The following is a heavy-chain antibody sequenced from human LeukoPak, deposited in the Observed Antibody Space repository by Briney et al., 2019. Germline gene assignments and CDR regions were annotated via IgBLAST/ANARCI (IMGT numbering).Heavy chain of an antibody. CDR1: GGSISSSIYY. CDR2: IYYSGRT. V-gene: IGHV4-39*02. J-gene: IGHJ3*02. CDR3: ATLSLGGKNSGFNDAFDI. Sequence: PSETLSLTCTVSGGSISSSIYYWGWIRQPPGKGLEWIGSIYYSGRTYYNPSLKSRVTISVDTSKNHFSLKLSSVTAADTAVYYCATLSLGGKNSGFNDAFDIWGQGTMVTVSS. D-gene: IGHD3-16*01.